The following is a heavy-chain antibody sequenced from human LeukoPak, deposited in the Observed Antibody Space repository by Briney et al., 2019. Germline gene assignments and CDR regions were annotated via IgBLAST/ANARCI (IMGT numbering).Heavy chain of an antibody. CDR1: GGSVISGNYY. J-gene: IGHJ4*02. V-gene: IGHV4-61*02. Sequence: SQTLSLTCTVSGGSVISGNYYWQWIRQPAGKGLAWIGRIYTNGGASYNPSLKSRVTISIDASKNQFSLKLSSVTAADTAVYYCAREPPGYWGQGILVTVSS. CDR2: IYTNGGA. CDR3: AREPPGY.